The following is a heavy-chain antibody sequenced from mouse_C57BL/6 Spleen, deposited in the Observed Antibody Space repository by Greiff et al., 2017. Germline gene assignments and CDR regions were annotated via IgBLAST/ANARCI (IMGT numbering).Heavy chain of an antibody. D-gene: IGHD6-5*01. CDR2: IRHKANGYTT. Sequence: DVMLVESGGGLVQPGGSLSLSCAASGFTFTDYYMSWVRQPPGKALEWLGFIRHKANGYTTEYSASVKGRFTISRDNSQSILYLQMNALRAEDSATYYCARYTTGTYDYAMDYWGQGTSVTVSS. CDR3: ARYTTGTYDYAMDY. J-gene: IGHJ4*01. CDR1: GFTFTDYY. V-gene: IGHV7-3*01.